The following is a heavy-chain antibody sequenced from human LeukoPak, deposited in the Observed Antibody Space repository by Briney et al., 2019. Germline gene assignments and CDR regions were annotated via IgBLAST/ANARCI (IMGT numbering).Heavy chain of an antibody. V-gene: IGHV3-7*01. J-gene: IGHJ5*02. CDR1: GFPFSIYW. CDR3: AKENGTSDP. CDR2: IKPDGSEK. Sequence: GGSLRLSCEASGFPFSIYWMNWVRQASGKGLEWVANIKPDGSEKFYGDSVRGRFTISRDNAKNALYLQLNSLGVEDTAIYFCAKENGTSDPWGQGALVTVSS.